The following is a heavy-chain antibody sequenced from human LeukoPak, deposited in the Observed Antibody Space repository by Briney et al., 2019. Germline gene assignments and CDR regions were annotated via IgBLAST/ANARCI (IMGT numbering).Heavy chain of an antibody. V-gene: IGHV4-34*01. Sequence: SETLSLTCAVYGGSFSGYYWSWIRQPPGKGLEWIGEINHSGSTNYNPSLKSRVTISVDTSKKQFFLKLTSVTAADTAVYYCAAMVRGDNFDYWGQGTLVTVSS. CDR3: AAMVRGDNFDY. CDR1: GGSFSGYY. D-gene: IGHD3-10*01. CDR2: INHSGST. J-gene: IGHJ4*02.